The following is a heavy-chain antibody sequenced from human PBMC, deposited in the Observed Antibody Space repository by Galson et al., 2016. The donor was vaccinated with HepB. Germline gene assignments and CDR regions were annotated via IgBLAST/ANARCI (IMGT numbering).Heavy chain of an antibody. J-gene: IGHJ5*01. D-gene: IGHD2-15*01. V-gene: IGHV1-2*04. Sequence: SVKVSCKASGYTFTGYYMHWVRQAPGQGLEWMGWINPNSGATNYAQKFQGWVTLTRDTSISTDYMDLRRLTSDDPAVYYCARGGPIVEEVAAPRIWFDSWGQGTLVTVSS. CDR2: INPNSGAT. CDR3: ARGGPIVEEVAAPRIWFDS. CDR1: GYTFTGYY.